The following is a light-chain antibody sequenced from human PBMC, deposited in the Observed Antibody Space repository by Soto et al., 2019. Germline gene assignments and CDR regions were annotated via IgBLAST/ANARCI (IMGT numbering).Light chain of an antibody. CDR3: QQYGGSPQT. CDR2: VAS. V-gene: IGKV3-20*01. CDR1: QSVSNY. Sequence: ERVLTPSLATLSLSPGERATLSCRASQSVSNYLAWYQQKPGQAPRLLIYVASSRATGIPDRFSGSGSGTDFTLTISRLEPEDFAVYYCQQYGGSPQTFGQGTKVDIK. J-gene: IGKJ1*01.